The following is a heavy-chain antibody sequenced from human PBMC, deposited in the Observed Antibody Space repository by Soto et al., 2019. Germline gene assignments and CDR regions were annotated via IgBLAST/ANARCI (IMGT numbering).Heavy chain of an antibody. J-gene: IGHJ3*02. CDR2: ISGSGGST. CDR1: GFTFSSYA. CDR3: AKSPYYYDSSGYPRVAFDI. V-gene: IGHV3-23*01. Sequence: GGSLRLSCAASGFTFSSYAMSWVRQAPGKGLEWVSAISGSGGSTYYADSVKGRFTISRDNSKNTLYLQMNSLRAEDTAVYYCAKSPYYYDSSGYPRVAFDIWGKGKMVTVS. D-gene: IGHD3-22*01.